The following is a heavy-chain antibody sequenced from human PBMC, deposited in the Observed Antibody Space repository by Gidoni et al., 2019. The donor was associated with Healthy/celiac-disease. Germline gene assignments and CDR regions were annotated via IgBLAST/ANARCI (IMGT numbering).Heavy chain of an antibody. CDR3: ARDLIDIVVVPAAMGIDY. V-gene: IGHV3-48*01. CDR1: GFTFSSYS. J-gene: IGHJ4*02. D-gene: IGHD2-2*01. Sequence: EVQLVESGGGLVQPGGSLRLSCAASGFTFSSYSLNWVRQAPGKGLEWVSYISSSSSTIYYADSVKGRFTISRDNAKNSLYLQMNSLRAEDTAVYYCARDLIDIVVVPAAMGIDYWGQGTLVTVSS. CDR2: ISSSSSTI.